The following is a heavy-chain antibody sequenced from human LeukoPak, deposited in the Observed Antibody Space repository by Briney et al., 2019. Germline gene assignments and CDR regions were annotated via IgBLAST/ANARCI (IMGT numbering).Heavy chain of an antibody. CDR1: GFTFSSYG. V-gene: IGHV3-30*02. J-gene: IGHJ4*02. Sequence: PGGSLRLSCAASGFTFSSYGMHWVRQAPGKGLEWVAFIRYDGSNKYYADSVKGRFTISRDNSKNTLYLQMNSLRAEDTAVYYCANLINVGARSDYWGQGTLVTVSS. CDR3: ANLINVGARSDY. D-gene: IGHD1-26*01. CDR2: IRYDGSNK.